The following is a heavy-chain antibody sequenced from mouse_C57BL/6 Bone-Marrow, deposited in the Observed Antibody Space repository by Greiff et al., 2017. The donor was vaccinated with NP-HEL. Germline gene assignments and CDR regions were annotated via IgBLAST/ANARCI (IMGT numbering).Heavy chain of an antibody. Sequence: QVQLQQPGAELVKPGASVKLSCTASGYTFTSYWMHWVQQSPGQGLEWIGMIHPNSGSTTYNEKFKSKATLTVDKSSSTAYTQLSSLTSEDSAVYYCARSLRHYSNPFAYWGQGTLVTVAA. CDR1: GYTFTSYW. D-gene: IGHD2-5*01. CDR3: ARSLRHYSNPFAY. CDR2: IHPNSGST. J-gene: IGHJ3*01. V-gene: IGHV1-64*01.